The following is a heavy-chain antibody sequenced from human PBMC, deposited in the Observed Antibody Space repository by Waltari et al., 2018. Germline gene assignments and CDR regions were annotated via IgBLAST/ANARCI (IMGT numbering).Heavy chain of an antibody. CDR2: ISYDGSNK. V-gene: IGHV3-30-3*01. CDR1: GFTFSSYA. J-gene: IGHJ4*02. D-gene: IGHD2-21*02. CDR3: ARERGTAYFDY. Sequence: QVQLVESGGGVVQPGRSLRLSCAASGFTFSSYAMHWVRQAPGKGLEWVAVISYDGSNKYCADSVKGRFTISRDNSKNTLYLQMNSLRAEDTAVYYCARERGTAYFDYWGQGTLVTVSS.